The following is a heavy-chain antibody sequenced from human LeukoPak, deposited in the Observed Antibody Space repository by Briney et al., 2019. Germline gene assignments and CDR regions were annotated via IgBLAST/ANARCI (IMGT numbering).Heavy chain of an antibody. D-gene: IGHD3-3*01. CDR1: GFTFSSYS. V-gene: IGHV3-48*01. J-gene: IGHJ4*02. Sequence: GGFLRLSCAASGFTFSSYSMNWVRQAPGKGLEWVSYISSSSSTIYYADSVKGRFTISRDNAKNSLYLQMNSLRAEDTAVYYCARGGYDFWSGYYFDYWGQGTLVTVSS. CDR2: ISSSSSTI. CDR3: ARGGYDFWSGYYFDY.